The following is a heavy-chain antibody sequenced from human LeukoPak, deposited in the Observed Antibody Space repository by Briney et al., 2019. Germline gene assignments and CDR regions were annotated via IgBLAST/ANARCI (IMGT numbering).Heavy chain of an antibody. CDR2: INHSGST. CDR3: ARMGLRYYYCYMYV. D-gene: IGHD5-12*01. Sequence: SETLSLTCAVYGGSFSGYYWSWIRQPPGKGLEWIGEINHSGSTNYNPSLKSRVTISVDTSKNQFSLKLSSVTAADTAVYYCARMGLRYYYCYMYVWGKGTTVTVSS. J-gene: IGHJ6*03. CDR1: GGSFSGYY. V-gene: IGHV4-34*01.